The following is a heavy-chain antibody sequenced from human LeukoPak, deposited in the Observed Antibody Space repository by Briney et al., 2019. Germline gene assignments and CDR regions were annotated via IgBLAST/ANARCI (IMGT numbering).Heavy chain of an antibody. V-gene: IGHV3-66*01. CDR1: GFTVSSNY. CDR3: ASLTGTTELYFDY. CDR2: IYSGGST. D-gene: IGHD1-20*01. J-gene: IGHJ4*02. Sequence: QSGGSLRLSCAASGFTVSSNYMSWVRQAPGKGLEWVSVIYSGGSTYYADSVKGRFTISRDNSKNTLYLQMNSLRAEDTAVYYCASLTGTTELYFDYWGQGTLVTVSS.